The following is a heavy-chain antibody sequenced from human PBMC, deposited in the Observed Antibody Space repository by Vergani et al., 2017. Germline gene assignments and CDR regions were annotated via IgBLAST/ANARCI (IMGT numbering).Heavy chain of an antibody. Sequence: QVQLQQWGAGLLKPSVTLSLTCAVYGGSFSGYYWSWIRQPPGKGLEWIGEINHSGSTNYNPSLKSRVTISVDTSKNQFSLKLSSVTAADTAVYYCARGPRVRSYFVEHRQPHKHFDYWGQGTLVTVSS. D-gene: IGHD1-26*01. V-gene: IGHV4-34*01. CDR3: ARGPRVRSYFVEHRQPHKHFDY. CDR1: GGSFSGYY. CDR2: INHSGST. J-gene: IGHJ4*02.